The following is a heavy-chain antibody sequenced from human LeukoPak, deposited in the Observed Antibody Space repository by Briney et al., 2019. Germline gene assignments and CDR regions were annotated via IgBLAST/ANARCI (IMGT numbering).Heavy chain of an antibody. J-gene: IGHJ4*02. CDR3: ARAPTTIRLFDY. D-gene: IGHD5-12*01. Sequence: GGSLRLSCAASGFKFSDYPMHWVRQTPDKGLEWLAVISYDGSKQYYAESVKGRFTISRDNSNNTLFLQMNSLRPEDTAVHYCARAPTTIRLFDYWGQGTLVTVSS. CDR1: GFKFSDYP. V-gene: IGHV3-30*04. CDR2: ISYDGSKQ.